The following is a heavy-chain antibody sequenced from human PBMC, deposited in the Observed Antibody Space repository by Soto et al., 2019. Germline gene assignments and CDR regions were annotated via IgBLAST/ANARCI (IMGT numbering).Heavy chain of an antibody. V-gene: IGHV1-69*01. CDR1: GVTFSSYA. CDR3: ARGGWGGGGATPFDY. CDR2: IIPIFGTA. Sequence: QVQLVQSGAEVKKPGSSVKVSCKASGVTFSSYAISWVRQAPGQGLEWMGGIIPIFGTANYEQKFQGRVTITADESTSTAYLDLSSLRPEDTAVYYCARGGWGGGGATPFDYWGQGTLVTVSS. D-gene: IGHD2-15*01. J-gene: IGHJ4*02.